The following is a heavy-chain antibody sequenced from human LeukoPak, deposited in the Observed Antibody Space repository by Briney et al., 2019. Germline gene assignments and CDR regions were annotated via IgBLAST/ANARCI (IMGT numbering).Heavy chain of an antibody. V-gene: IGHV3-66*01. CDR2: IYSGGST. J-gene: IGHJ3*02. D-gene: IGHD3-10*01. Sequence: GGSLRLSCAASGFTVSSNYMSWVRQAPGKGLEWVSVIYSGGSTYYADSVKGRFTISRDNSKNTLYLQMNSLRAEDTAVYYCARDKMVRGAKVSADAFDIWGQGTMVTVSS. CDR1: GFTVSSNY. CDR3: ARDKMVRGAKVSADAFDI.